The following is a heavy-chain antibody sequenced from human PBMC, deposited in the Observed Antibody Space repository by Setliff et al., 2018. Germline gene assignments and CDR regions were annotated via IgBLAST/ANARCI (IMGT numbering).Heavy chain of an antibody. J-gene: IGHJ6*03. CDR3: ARERRFCTGSGCYSGNYYYYMDV. V-gene: IGHV4-34*01. CDR2: VNHSGNT. Sequence: SETLSLTCGVFGESFSGFHWSWIRQPPGKGLEWIGEVNHSGNTNYNPSLKSRVTISLDTSENEFSLKLSPVTAADTAVYYCARERRFCTGSGCYSGNYYYYMDVWGKGTTVTVSS. D-gene: IGHD2-15*01. CDR1: GESFSGFH.